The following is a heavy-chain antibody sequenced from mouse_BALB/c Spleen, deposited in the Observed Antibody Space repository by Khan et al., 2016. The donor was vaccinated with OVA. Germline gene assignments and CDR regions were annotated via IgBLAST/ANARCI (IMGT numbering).Heavy chain of an antibody. V-gene: IGHV1-77*01. Sequence: VQLQESGPELVKPGASVKMSCKASGYTFTDYDIRWVKQRTGQGLEWIGEFYPGRGSTYYHEKFKVKATLTAVKSSNPAYMQLSSLPSEASAVYFCGKIVYGNDDARDYWGQGTAVTVAS. CDR3: GKIVYGNDDARDY. CDR2: FYPGRGST. CDR1: GYTFTDYD. J-gene: IGHJ4*01. D-gene: IGHD2-1*01.